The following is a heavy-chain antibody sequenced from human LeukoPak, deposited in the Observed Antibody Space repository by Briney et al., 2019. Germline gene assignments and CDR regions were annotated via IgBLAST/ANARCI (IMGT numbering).Heavy chain of an antibody. CDR1: GYTFTTYY. V-gene: IGHV1-46*01. CDR3: ARQQGLQNLNFDY. D-gene: IGHD4-11*01. Sequence: ASVKVSCKASGYTFTTYYIHWVRQAPGQGLEWMGIINPIGGTTDYTQKFQGRVTMTRDTSTSTVYMELSSLRSEDTAVYYCARQQGLQNLNFDYWGQGTLVTVSS. CDR2: INPIGGTT. J-gene: IGHJ4*02.